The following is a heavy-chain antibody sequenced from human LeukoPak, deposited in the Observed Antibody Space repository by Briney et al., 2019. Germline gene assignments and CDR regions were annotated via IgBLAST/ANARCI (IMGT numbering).Heavy chain of an antibody. CDR1: GFSFSDYS. CDR2: INSRSNDI. V-gene: IGHV3-21*01. J-gene: IGHJ6*03. CDR3: ARDCLKDYDYVWGSYRYRPGYMDV. D-gene: IGHD3-16*02. Sequence: GGSLSLSCVASGFSFSDYSMNWVRQAPGKGLEWVSSINSRSNDIYYADSVKGRFTISRDNAKNSLYLQMNSLRAEDTAVYYCARDCLKDYDYVWGSYRYRPGYMDVWGKGTTVTVSS.